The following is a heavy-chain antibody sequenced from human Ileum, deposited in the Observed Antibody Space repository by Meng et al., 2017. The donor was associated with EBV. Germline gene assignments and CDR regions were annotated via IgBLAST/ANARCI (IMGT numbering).Heavy chain of an antibody. CDR2: IIHGGSP. Sequence: LQRWASGTMKPTDARSVDFAVNGWCLSGAYWNWNRPPPGKGLEWIGKIIHGGSPSYNPSLKGRVTISIDTSKNQFSMMLSSVISADTAVYYYSRRPTGIDYWGQGTLVTVSS. J-gene: IGHJ4*02. V-gene: IGHV4-34*12. D-gene: IGHD2-8*02. CDR1: GWCLSGAY. CDR3: SRRPTGIDY.